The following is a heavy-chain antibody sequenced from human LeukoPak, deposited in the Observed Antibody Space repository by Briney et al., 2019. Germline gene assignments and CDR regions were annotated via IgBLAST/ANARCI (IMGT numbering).Heavy chain of an antibody. CDR1: GFTFSNYA. V-gene: IGHV3-23*01. D-gene: IGHD1-1*01. CDR3: AKLDGTGTTPTDY. J-gene: IGHJ4*02. CDR2: ISGSGGNT. Sequence: GGSLRLSCAAPGFTFSNYAMSWVRQAPGKGLEWVSVISGSGGNTDYADSVKGRFTISRDNSKNTLSLQMNSLRAEDTAVYYCAKLDGTGTTPTDYWGQGTLVTVSS.